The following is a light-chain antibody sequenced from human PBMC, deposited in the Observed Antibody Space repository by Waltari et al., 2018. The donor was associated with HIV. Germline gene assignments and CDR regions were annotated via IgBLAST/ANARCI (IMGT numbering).Light chain of an antibody. CDR3: QQSYSSPLT. Sequence: DIQMTQTPSSLSASVGDRVTITCRTIRTVINNLNWYQQKAGTAPKLLIYDVSTLETGAPTRFSGSGSGTDFTLTIDNLQPGDFATYFCQQSYSSPLTFGPGTKVEVK. CDR2: DVS. V-gene: IGKV1-39*01. CDR1: RTVINN. J-gene: IGKJ3*01.